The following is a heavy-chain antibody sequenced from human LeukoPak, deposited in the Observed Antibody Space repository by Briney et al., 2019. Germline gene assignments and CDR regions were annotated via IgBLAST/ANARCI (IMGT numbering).Heavy chain of an antibody. CDR1: GYTFTSYG. CDR2: ISAYNGNT. D-gene: IGHD1-20*01. J-gene: IGHJ6*03. V-gene: IGHV1-18*01. CDR3: ARDQYNWNHYYYMDV. Sequence: ASVKVSCKASGYTFTSYGISWVRQAPGQGLEWMGWISAYNGNTNYAQKLRGRVTMTTDTSTSTAYMELRSLRSDDTAVYYCARDQYNWNHYYYMDVWGKGTTVTVSS.